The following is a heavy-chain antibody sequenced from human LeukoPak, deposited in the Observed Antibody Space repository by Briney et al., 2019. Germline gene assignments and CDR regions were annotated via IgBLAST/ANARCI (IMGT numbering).Heavy chain of an antibody. CDR3: ARARPAHYYDSSGYYDY. V-gene: IGHV1-69*13. Sequence: SVKVSCKASGGTFSSYAISWVRQAPGQGLEWMGGIIPIFGTANYAQKFQGRVTITADESTSTAYMELSSLRSEDTAVYYCARARPAHYYDSSGYYDYWGQGTLVTVSS. D-gene: IGHD3-22*01. J-gene: IGHJ4*02. CDR1: GGTFSSYA. CDR2: IIPIFGTA.